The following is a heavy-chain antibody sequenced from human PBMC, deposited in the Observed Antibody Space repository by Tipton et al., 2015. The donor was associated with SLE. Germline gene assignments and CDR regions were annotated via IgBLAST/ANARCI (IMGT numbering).Heavy chain of an antibody. Sequence: SLRLSCVASGFTVSRSYMNWVRQAPGKGLEWVSVIYGGGQTYYADSVKGRFTISRDNSKNTLYLQMNSLRPDDTAVYYCARSAAGPDYWGQGTLVTVSS. J-gene: IGHJ4*02. CDR2: IYGGGQT. CDR3: ARSAAGPDY. V-gene: IGHV3-53*05. CDR1: GFTVSRSY. D-gene: IGHD6-25*01.